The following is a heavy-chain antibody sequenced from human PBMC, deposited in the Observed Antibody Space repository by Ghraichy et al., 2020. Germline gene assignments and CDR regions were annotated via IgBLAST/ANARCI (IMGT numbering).Heavy chain of an antibody. V-gene: IGHV4-59*01. D-gene: IGHD3-10*01. J-gene: IGHJ3*02. Sequence: SETLSLTCTVSGGSISSYYWSWIRQPPGKGLEWIGYIYYSGSTNYNPSLKSRVTISVDTSKNQFSLKLSSVTAADTAVYYCAREGFGELNPHAFDIWGQGTMVTVSS. CDR3: AREGFGELNPHAFDI. CDR1: GGSISSYY. CDR2: IYYSGST.